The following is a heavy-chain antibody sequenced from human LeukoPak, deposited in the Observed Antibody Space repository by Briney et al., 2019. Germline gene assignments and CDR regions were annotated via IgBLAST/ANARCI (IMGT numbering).Heavy chain of an antibody. CDR2: MSPDSGNT. CDR3: AREITMVRGVNNF. CDR1: GYTFTSYD. V-gene: IGHV1-8*01. J-gene: IGHJ4*02. Sequence: ASVKVSCKASGYTFTSYDINWVRQATGQGLEWMGWMSPDSGNTGFPQKFQGRTTMTRNTSINTAYMELSSLRSEDTAVYYCAREITMVRGVNNFWGQGTLVTVSS. D-gene: IGHD3-10*01.